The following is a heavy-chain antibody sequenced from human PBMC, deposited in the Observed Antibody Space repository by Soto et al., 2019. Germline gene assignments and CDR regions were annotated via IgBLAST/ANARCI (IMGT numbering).Heavy chain of an antibody. D-gene: IGHD4-17*01. CDR3: VHHGGDPDYHDF. CDR2: IFYSGST. Sequence: TLSLAGGVARGSLSSSSWWNWVRQPPGKALEWLGEIFYSGSTKYNPSLNSRVTISADQSKNHLSLRRSYVTAADTAVYYYVHHGGDPDYHDFWGQGILVTVSS. V-gene: IGHV4-4*02. CDR1: RGSLSSSSW. J-gene: IGHJ4*01.